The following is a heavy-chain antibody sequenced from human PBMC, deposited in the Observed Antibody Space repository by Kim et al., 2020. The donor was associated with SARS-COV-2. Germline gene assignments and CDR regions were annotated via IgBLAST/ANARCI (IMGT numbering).Heavy chain of an antibody. CDR1: GGPISSYY. CDR2: IYYSGST. J-gene: IGHJ6*02. Sequence: SETLSLTCTVSGGPISSYYWRWIRQPPGTGLEWIGYIYYSGSTNYNPSFKSRVTISVDTFKNQFSLKLSSVTAADTAAYYCSGGSGVGANYYYYGMDVWGQVTTVTVSS. V-gene: IGHV4-59*13. CDR3: SGGSGVGANYYYYGMDV. D-gene: IGHD1-26*01.